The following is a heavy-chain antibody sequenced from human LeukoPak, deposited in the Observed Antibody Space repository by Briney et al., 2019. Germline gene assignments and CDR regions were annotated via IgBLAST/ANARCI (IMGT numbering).Heavy chain of an antibody. Sequence: GGSLRLSCAASGFTFRSYTMNWVRQAPGKGLEWVSSISSSSSYIYYADSVKGRFTISRDNAKNSLYLQMNSLRAEDTAVYYCARADCSGGSCYFDYWGQGTLVTVSS. CDR3: ARADCSGGSCYFDY. D-gene: IGHD2-15*01. J-gene: IGHJ4*02. CDR1: GFTFRSYT. V-gene: IGHV3-21*01. CDR2: ISSSSSYI.